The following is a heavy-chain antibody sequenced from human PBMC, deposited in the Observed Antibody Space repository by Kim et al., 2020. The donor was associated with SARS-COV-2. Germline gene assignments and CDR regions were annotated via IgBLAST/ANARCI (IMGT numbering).Heavy chain of an antibody. CDR2: IGTAGDT. Sequence: GGSLRLSCAASGFTFSSYDMHWVRQATGKGLEWVSAIGTAGDTYYPGSVKGRFTISRENAKNSLYLQMNSLRAGDTAVYYCARGGYWGCSSTSCYRGGMDVWGQGTTVTVSS. CDR3: ARGGYWGCSSTSCYRGGMDV. J-gene: IGHJ6*02. V-gene: IGHV3-13*04. CDR1: GFTFSSYD. D-gene: IGHD2-2*02.